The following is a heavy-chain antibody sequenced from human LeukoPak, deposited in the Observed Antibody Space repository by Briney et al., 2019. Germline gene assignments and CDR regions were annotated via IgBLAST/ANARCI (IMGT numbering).Heavy chain of an antibody. CDR2: IYWDDDK. CDR1: GFSPRTSAVS. Sequence: SGPTLVYPTQTLTLTCTFPGFSPRTSAVSGGLIRQPPGKALEWLALIYWDDDKRYIPSSKSRLNFTKDNSKKQVVLTIANTDNVDKATYYYVYIEYGFRWGQRTLVTVS. J-gene: IGHJ4*02. D-gene: IGHD3-10*01. V-gene: IGHV2-5*02. CDR3: VYIEYGFR.